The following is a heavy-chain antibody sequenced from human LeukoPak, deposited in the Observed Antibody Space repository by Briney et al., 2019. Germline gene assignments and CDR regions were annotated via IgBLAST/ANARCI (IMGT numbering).Heavy chain of an antibody. CDR1: GFTVSNNY. D-gene: IGHD2-15*01. J-gene: IGHJ4*02. CDR3: ARDFECSGGSCYSAY. V-gene: IGHV3-53*01. Sequence: PGGSLRLSCAASGFTVSNNYMSWVRQAPGKGLEWVSVIYSGNSKYYADSVKGRFTISRDNSKNTVYLQMNSLRVEETAVYYCARDFECSGGSCYSAYWGQGTLVTVSS. CDR2: IYSGNSK.